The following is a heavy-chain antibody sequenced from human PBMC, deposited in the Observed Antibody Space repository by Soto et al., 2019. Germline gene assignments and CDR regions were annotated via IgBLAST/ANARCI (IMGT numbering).Heavy chain of an antibody. V-gene: IGHV3-21*01. CDR3: ARDLRRPIIVVVPAAIRQNYYYGMDV. Sequence: GGSLRLSCAASGFTFSSYSMNWVRQAPGKGLEWVSSISSSSSYIYYADSVKGRFTISRDNAKNSLYLQMNSPRAEDTAVYYCARDLRRPIIVVVPAAIRQNYYYGMDVWGQGTTVTVSS. J-gene: IGHJ6*02. D-gene: IGHD2-2*02. CDR1: GFTFSSYS. CDR2: ISSSSSYI.